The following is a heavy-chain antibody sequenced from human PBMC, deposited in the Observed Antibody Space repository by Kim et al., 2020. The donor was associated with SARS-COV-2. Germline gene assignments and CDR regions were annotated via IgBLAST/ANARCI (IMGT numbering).Heavy chain of an antibody. CDR3: ARDLVYSSGWPQNNWFDP. CDR2: TYYRSKWYN. CDR1: GDSVSSNSAA. Sequence: SQTLSLTCAISGDSVSSNSAAWNWIRQSPSRGLEWLGRTYYRSKWYNDYAVSVKSRITINPDTSKNQFSLQLNSVTPEDTAVYYCARDLVYSSGWPQNNWFDPWGQGTLVTVSS. D-gene: IGHD6-19*01. V-gene: IGHV6-1*01. J-gene: IGHJ5*02.